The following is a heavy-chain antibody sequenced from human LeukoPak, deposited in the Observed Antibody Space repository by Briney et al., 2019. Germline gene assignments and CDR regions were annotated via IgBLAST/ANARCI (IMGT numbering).Heavy chain of an antibody. D-gene: IGHD1-1*01. J-gene: IGHJ4*02. Sequence: GGSLRLSCAASGFTFSDHWMIWDRQAPGKGLEWVANIKQDGSEKNYVDSVKGRFTISRDNAKNSLYLRMNSLRAEDTAVYHCARDTNWYPIDYWGQGTLVTVSS. V-gene: IGHV3-7*03. CDR1: GFTFSDHW. CDR3: ARDTNWYPIDY. CDR2: IKQDGSEK.